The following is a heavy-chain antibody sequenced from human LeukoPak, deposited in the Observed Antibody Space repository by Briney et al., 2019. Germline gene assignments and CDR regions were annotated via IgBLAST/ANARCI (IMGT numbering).Heavy chain of an antibody. CDR1: GYTFTSYG. CDR3: ASLVVPAAIFEFDY. CDR2: ISAYNGNT. J-gene: IGHJ4*02. V-gene: IGHV1-18*01. Sequence: EASVKVSCKASGYTFTSYGISWVRQAPRQGLEWTGWISAYNGNTNYAQKLQGRVTMTTDTSTSTAYMELRSLRSDDTAVYYCASLVVPAAIFEFDYWGQGTLVTVSS. D-gene: IGHD2-2*01.